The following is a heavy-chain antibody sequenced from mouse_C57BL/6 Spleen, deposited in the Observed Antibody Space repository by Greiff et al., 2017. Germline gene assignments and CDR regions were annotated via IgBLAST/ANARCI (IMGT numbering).Heavy chain of an antibody. D-gene: IGHD2-12*01. CDR1: GYTFTEYT. V-gene: IGHV1-62-2*01. CDR2: FYPGSGSI. CDR3: AIHEESYYSPQCDY. Sequence: VQLQQSGAELVKPGASVKLSCKASGYTFTEYTIHWVKQRSGQGLAWIGWFYPGSGSIKYNEKFKEKATLTVDKSCSTVYMELSRLTSEASAVSFCAIHEESYYSPQCDYRGQWTLVTVSA. J-gene: IGHJ3*01.